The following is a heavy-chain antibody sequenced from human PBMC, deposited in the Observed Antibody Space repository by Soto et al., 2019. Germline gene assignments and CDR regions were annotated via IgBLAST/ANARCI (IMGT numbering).Heavy chain of an antibody. Sequence: GASVKVSCEASGYTFTSYGISWVRQAPGQGLEWMGWISAYNGNTNYAQKLQGRVTMTTDTSTSTAYMELRSLRSDDTAVYYCARVSDHSSGWYNYYYYYMDVWGKGTTVTVSS. CDR1: GYTFTSYG. CDR2: ISAYNGNT. J-gene: IGHJ6*03. CDR3: ARVSDHSSGWYNYYYYYMDV. V-gene: IGHV1-18*01. D-gene: IGHD6-19*01.